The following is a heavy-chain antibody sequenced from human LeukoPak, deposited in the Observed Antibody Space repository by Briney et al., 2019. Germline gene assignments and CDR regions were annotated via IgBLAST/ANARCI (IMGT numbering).Heavy chain of an antibody. D-gene: IGHD1-26*01. CDR2: IYSGGST. Sequence: GGSLRLSCAASGFTFSSYSMSWVRQAPGKGLEWVSVIYSGGSTYYADSVKGRFTISRDNSKNTLYLQMNSLRAEDTAVYYCAKSRSVGARWDLFDYWGQGTLVTVSS. CDR3: AKSRSVGARWDLFDY. CDR1: GFTFSSYS. V-gene: IGHV3-66*01. J-gene: IGHJ4*02.